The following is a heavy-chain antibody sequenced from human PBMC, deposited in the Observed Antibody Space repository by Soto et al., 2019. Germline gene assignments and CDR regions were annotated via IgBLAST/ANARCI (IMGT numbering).Heavy chain of an antibody. CDR3: ARGTWVRSAFDI. CDR2: INHSGST. D-gene: IGHD3-10*01. Sequence: SETLSLTCAVSGGSISSSNWWSWVRQPPGKGLEWIGEINHSGSTNYNPSLKSRVTISVDTSKNQFSLKLSSVTAADTAVYYCARGTWVRSAFDIWGQGTMVTV. J-gene: IGHJ3*02. V-gene: IGHV4-4*02. CDR1: GGSISSSNW.